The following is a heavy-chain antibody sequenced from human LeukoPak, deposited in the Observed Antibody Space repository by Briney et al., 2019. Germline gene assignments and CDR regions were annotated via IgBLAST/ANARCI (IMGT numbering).Heavy chain of an antibody. D-gene: IGHD2-15*01. Sequence: PGRSLRLSCAASGFTFSSYGMHWVRQAPGKGLEWVAVISYDGSNKYYADSVKGRFTISRDNSKNTLYQQMNSLRAEDTAVYYCAKGGYCSGGSCYPLDYWGQGTLVTVSS. V-gene: IGHV3-30*18. CDR3: AKGGYCSGGSCYPLDY. J-gene: IGHJ4*02. CDR1: GFTFSSYG. CDR2: ISYDGSNK.